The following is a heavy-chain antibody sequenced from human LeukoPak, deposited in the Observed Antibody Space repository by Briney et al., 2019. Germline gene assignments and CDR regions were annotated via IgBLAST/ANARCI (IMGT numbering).Heavy chain of an antibody. CDR2: IKQDVSER. CDR3: ARDRVAGTVSGWFDP. D-gene: IGHD1-7*01. J-gene: IGHJ5*02. Sequence: GSLRPSCAAPGFPFTTYWMNLGRQPLGKGLGGGANIKQDVSERYYVESVKGRFTISRDNAKNSLYLQLNSLRAEDTAVYYCARDRVAGTVSGWFDPWGQGTLVTVSS. CDR1: GFPFTTYW. V-gene: IGHV3-7*01.